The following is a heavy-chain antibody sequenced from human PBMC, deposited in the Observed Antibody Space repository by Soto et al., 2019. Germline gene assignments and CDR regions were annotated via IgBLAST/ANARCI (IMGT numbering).Heavy chain of an antibody. D-gene: IGHD6-19*01. V-gene: IGHV3-74*01. Sequence: ELQLVESGGGLVQPGGSLRVSCAASGFTFSNYWMHWVRQAPGKGLVWVSRISGDGSHTNYADSVKGRFTISRDNAKNTLYLQMNSLSVEDTAVYYCGRDGVQSIGWYDAFDLWGRGTMVTVSS. CDR2: ISGDGSHT. J-gene: IGHJ3*01. CDR1: GFTFSNYW. CDR3: GRDGVQSIGWYDAFDL.